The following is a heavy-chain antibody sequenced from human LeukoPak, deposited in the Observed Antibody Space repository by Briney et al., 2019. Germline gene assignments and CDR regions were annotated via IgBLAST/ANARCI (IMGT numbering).Heavy chain of an antibody. CDR3: ARGFRDGYNTEFDY. Sequence: PSETLSLTCTVSGGSISSSSYYWSWIRQPPGKGLEWIGYIYYSGSTNYNPSLKSRVTISVDTSKNQFSLKLSSVTAADTAVYYCARGFRDGYNTEFDYWGQGTLVTVSS. J-gene: IGHJ4*02. V-gene: IGHV4-61*01. CDR2: IYYSGST. D-gene: IGHD5-24*01. CDR1: GGSISSSSYY.